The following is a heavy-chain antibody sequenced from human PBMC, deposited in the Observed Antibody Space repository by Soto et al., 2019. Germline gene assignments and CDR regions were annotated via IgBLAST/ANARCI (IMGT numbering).Heavy chain of an antibody. CDR2: ISAYNGNT. J-gene: IGHJ4*02. V-gene: IGHV1-18*04. CDR1: GYTFTSYG. Sequence: ASVKVSCKASGYTFTSYGISWVRQAPGQGLEWMGWISAYNGNTNYAQKLQGRVTMTTDTSTSTAYMELRSLRSDDTAAYYCARGIPSLRFLEWLLFDYWGQGTLGTVSS. CDR3: ARGIPSLRFLEWLLFDY. D-gene: IGHD3-3*01.